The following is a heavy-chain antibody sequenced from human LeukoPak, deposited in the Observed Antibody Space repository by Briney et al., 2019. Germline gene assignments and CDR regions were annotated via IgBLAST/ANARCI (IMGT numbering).Heavy chain of an antibody. CDR3: ARNPSSGWYVGALDP. V-gene: IGHV3-53*01. CDR1: GFTVSSNY. J-gene: IGHJ5*02. D-gene: IGHD6-19*01. Sequence: PGGSLRLSCAASGFTVSSNYMSWVRQAPGKGLEWVSVIYSGGGTYYADSVKGRFTISRDNSKNTLYLQMNSLRAEDTAVYYCARNPSSGWYVGALDPWGQGTLVTVSS. CDR2: IYSGGGT.